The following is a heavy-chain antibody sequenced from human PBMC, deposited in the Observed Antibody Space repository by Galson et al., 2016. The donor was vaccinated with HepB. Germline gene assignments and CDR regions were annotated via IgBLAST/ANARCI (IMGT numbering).Heavy chain of an antibody. D-gene: IGHD6-19*01. J-gene: IGHJ4*01. Sequence: SETLSLTCTVSGGSINSDAFHWGWIRQPPGKGLEWVATLSYRGKPSYNPSLNSRVAIFRDTSKNQLSLNFTSVTAADTAVYYCARRRVAGTKWWVDWGRGTRVTVSS. CDR1: GGSINSDAFH. CDR3: ARRRVAGTKWWVD. V-gene: IGHV4-39*01. CDR2: LSYRGKP.